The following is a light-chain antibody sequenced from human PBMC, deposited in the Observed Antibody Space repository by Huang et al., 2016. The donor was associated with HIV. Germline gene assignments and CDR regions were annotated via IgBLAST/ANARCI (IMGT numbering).Light chain of an antibody. Sequence: DIQMTQSPSSLSASVGDRVTISCRASQGISSYLNWYQHTPGEAPRLLIYGASTLQTWVSSRFSGSGSGTYFTLTISSLRPEEFATYYCQQSHTIPWTFGQGTRV. CDR1: QGISSY. CDR2: GAS. J-gene: IGKJ1*01. CDR3: QQSHTIPWT. V-gene: IGKV1-39*01.